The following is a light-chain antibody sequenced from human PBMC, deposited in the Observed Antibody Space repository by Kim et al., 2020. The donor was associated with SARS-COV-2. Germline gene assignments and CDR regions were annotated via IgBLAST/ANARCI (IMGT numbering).Light chain of an antibody. J-gene: IGKJ4*01. CDR1: QSVSSY. Sequence: LSPGERATLSCRASQSVSSYLAWYQQKPGQAPRLLIYDASNRATGIPARFSGSGPGTDFTLTISSLEPEDFAVYYCQQRSNWPLTFGGGTKVEIK. CDR3: QQRSNWPLT. V-gene: IGKV3D-11*02. CDR2: DAS.